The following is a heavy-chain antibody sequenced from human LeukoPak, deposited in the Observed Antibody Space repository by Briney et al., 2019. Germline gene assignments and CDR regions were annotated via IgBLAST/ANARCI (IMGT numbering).Heavy chain of an antibody. CDR1: GFTFSNAW. CDR3: VRDFPNSKPRFDW. Sequence: GGSLRLSCAASGFTFSNAWMSWVRQAPGKGLEWVGMISYDGNKKYEDSVKGRITISRENSKNTLYLQMTSLRLEDTAVYFCVRDFPNSKPRFDWWGQGTLVTVSS. J-gene: IGHJ4*02. CDR2: ISYDGNKK. V-gene: IGHV3-30*03. D-gene: IGHD2/OR15-2a*01.